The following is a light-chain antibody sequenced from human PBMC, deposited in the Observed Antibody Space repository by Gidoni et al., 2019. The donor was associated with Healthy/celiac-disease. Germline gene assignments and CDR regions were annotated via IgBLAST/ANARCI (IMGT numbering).Light chain of an antibody. CDR1: QSVSSY. J-gene: IGKJ4*01. CDR2: DAS. V-gene: IGKV3-11*01. Sequence: DIVLTHSPATLSLSPVERATLSCRASQSVSSYLAWYQQKPGQAPRLLIYDASNRATGIPARFSGSGSGTDFTLTISSLEPEDFAVYYCQQRSNWPLTFGGGTKVEIK. CDR3: QQRSNWPLT.